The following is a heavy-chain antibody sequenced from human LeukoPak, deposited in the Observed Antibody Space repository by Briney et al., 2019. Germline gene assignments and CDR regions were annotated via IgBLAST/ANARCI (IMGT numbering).Heavy chain of an antibody. CDR2: ISGSGGST. Sequence: PGGSLRLSCAASGFTFSSYAMSWVRQAPGKGLEWVSAISGSGGSTYYADSVKGRFTISRDNSKNTLYLQMNSLRAEDTAVHYCAKDPGSSSFLYYFDYWGQGTLVTVSS. CDR3: AKDPGSSSFLYYFDY. J-gene: IGHJ4*02. V-gene: IGHV3-23*01. D-gene: IGHD6-6*01. CDR1: GFTFSSYA.